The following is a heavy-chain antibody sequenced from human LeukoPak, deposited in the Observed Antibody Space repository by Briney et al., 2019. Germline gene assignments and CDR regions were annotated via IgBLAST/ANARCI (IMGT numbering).Heavy chain of an antibody. J-gene: IGHJ5*02. D-gene: IGHD2-15*01. Sequence: LRLSCAASGFTFSDYYMSWIRQAPGKGLEWIGYIYYSGSTNYNPSLKSRVTVSVDTSKNQFSLKLSSVTAADTAVYYCARGWVVVAATFGWFDPWGQGTLVTVSS. CDR1: GFTFSDYY. CDR2: IYYSGST. CDR3: ARGWVVVAATFGWFDP. V-gene: IGHV4-59*12.